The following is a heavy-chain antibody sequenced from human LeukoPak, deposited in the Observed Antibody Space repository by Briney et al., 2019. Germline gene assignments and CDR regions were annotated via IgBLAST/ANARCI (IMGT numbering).Heavy chain of an antibody. CDR1: GYTFTSYD. CDR2: MNPNSGNT. Sequence: ASVKVSCKASGYTFTSYDINWVRQATGQGLEWMGWMNPNSGNTGYAQKFQGRVTITRNTSISTAYMELSSLRSEDTAVYYCARVPPRRWELSQLAFDIWGQGTMVTVSS. V-gene: IGHV1-8*03. D-gene: IGHD1-26*01. CDR3: ARVPPRRWELSQLAFDI. J-gene: IGHJ3*02.